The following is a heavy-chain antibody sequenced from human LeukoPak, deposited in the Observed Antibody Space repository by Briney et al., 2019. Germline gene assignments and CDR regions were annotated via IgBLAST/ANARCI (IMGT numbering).Heavy chain of an antibody. J-gene: IGHJ4*02. V-gene: IGHV3-11*01. CDR3: AKDYLKYYDILTGLDY. CDR1: GFTFSDYY. CDR2: ISSSGSTI. Sequence: GGSLRLSCAASGFTFSDYYMSWIRQAPGKGLEWVSYISSSGSTIYYADSVKGRFTISRDNSKNTLYLQMNSLRAEDTAVYYCAKDYLKYYDILTGLDYWGQGTLVTVSS. D-gene: IGHD3-9*01.